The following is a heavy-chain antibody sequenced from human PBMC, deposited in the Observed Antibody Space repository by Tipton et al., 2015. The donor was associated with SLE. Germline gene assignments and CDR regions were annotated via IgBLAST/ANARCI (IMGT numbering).Heavy chain of an antibody. J-gene: IGHJ6*03. CDR2: FSYTGGS. D-gene: IGHD2-2*01. Sequence: TLSLTCTVSGGSVSSNFWTWIRQPPGKELQWIGYFSYTGGSNYNPSLKSRVSMSVDMSKNQFSLKLSSVAVADTAVYYCASGGTPAFMAVWGEGTTVTVSS. CDR3: ASGGTPAFMAV. CDR1: GGSVSSNF. V-gene: IGHV4-59*02.